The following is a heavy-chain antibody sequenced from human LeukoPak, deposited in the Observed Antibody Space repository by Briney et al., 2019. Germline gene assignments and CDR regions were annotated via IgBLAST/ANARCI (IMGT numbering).Heavy chain of an antibody. CDR2: ISAYNGNT. D-gene: IGHD3-3*01. Sequence: ASVKVSCKASGYTFTSYGISWVRQAPGQGLEWMGWISAYNGNTNYAQKLQGRVTVTTDTSTSTAYMELRSLRSDDTAVYYCARDCCPYYDWTAKDAFDIWGQGTMVTVSS. V-gene: IGHV1-18*01. CDR1: GYTFTSYG. CDR3: ARDCCPYYDWTAKDAFDI. J-gene: IGHJ3*02.